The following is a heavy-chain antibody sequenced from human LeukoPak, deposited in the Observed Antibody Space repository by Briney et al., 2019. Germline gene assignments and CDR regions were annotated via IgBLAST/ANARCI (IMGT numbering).Heavy chain of an antibody. CDR2: INHSGST. D-gene: IGHD6-13*01. Sequence: PSQTLSLTCTVSGGSISSGSYYWSWIRQPPGKGLEWIGEINHSGSTNYNPSLKSRVTISVDTSKNQFSLKLSSVTAADTAVYYCARQVYSSSWYFSRNWYFDLWGRGTLVTVSS. J-gene: IGHJ2*01. CDR3: ARQVYSSSWYFSRNWYFDL. V-gene: IGHV4-39*01. CDR1: GGSISSGSYY.